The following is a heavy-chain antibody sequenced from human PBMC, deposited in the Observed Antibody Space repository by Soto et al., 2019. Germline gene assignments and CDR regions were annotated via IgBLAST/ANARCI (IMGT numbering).Heavy chain of an antibody. CDR3: ARSEGWYAIHA. V-gene: IGHV4-4*02. CDR1: GDSVRSPYY. J-gene: IGHJ5*02. CDR2: VFHTGTT. Sequence: QVQLQESGPGLVKPSGTLSLTCAVSGDSVRSPYYWCWVRQSPGKGLEWIGEVFHTGTTSYNPSLRSRVTISMDKSINQFSLDLTSVTAADTAVYYFARSEGWYAIHAWGPGTLVIVSS. D-gene: IGHD6-13*01.